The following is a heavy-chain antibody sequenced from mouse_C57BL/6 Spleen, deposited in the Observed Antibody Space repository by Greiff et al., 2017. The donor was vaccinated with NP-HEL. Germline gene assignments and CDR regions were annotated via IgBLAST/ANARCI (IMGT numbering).Heavy chain of an antibody. V-gene: IGHV3-6*01. CDR1: GYSITSGYY. Sequence: EVKLVESGPGLVKPSQSLSLTCSVTGYSITSGYYWNWIRQFPGNKLEWMGYISYDGSNNYNPSLKNRNSITRDTSKNQFFLKLNSVTTEDTATYYCARDITTVVEGYWYFDVWGTGTTVTVSS. J-gene: IGHJ1*03. CDR3: ARDITTVVEGYWYFDV. CDR2: ISYDGSN. D-gene: IGHD1-1*01.